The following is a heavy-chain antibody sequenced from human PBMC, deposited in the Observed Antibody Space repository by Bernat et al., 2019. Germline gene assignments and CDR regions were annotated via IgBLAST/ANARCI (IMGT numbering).Heavy chain of an antibody. CDR3: AKESGDAGMARLDV. Sequence: EVQLVESGGGLVQPGGSLRLSCAVSGFIVSSNYMSWVRQAPGKGLEWVSVIYSNGVTHYADSVKGRFAISRDNSNNTFYLQMNCLRAEDTAMYYCAKESGDAGMARLDVWGQGTTVTVSS. J-gene: IGHJ6*02. CDR2: IYSNGVT. V-gene: IGHV3-66*01. CDR1: GFIVSSNY. D-gene: IGHD5-18*01.